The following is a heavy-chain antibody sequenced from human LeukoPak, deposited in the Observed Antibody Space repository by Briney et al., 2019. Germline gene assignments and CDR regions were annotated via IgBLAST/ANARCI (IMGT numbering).Heavy chain of an antibody. J-gene: IGHJ4*02. CDR2: ISYEGSNE. CDR3: AKRGSGGSSRHNYYFDY. D-gene: IGHD4-23*01. Sequence: GGSLRLSCAASGFTFSRYGMHWVRQAPGKGLEWVAVISYEGSNENYADSVKGRFTISRDNSKNTLYLQMNSLRAEDTAVYYCAKRGSGGSSRHNYYFDYWGQGTLVTVSS. V-gene: IGHV3-30*18. CDR1: GFTFSRYG.